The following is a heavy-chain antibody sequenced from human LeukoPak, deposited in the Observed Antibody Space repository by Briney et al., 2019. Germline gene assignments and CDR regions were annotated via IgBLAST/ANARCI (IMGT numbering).Heavy chain of an antibody. CDR2: IYYSGST. CDR1: GGSISSYY. V-gene: IGHV4-59*08. Sequence: KTSETLSLTCTVSGGSISSYYWSWIRQPPGKGLEWIGYIYYSGSTNYNPSLKSRVTISVDTSKNQFSLKLSSVTAADTAVYYCARTYGVISPNDAFDIWGQGTMVTVSS. CDR3: ARTYGVISPNDAFDI. D-gene: IGHD3-10*01. J-gene: IGHJ3*02.